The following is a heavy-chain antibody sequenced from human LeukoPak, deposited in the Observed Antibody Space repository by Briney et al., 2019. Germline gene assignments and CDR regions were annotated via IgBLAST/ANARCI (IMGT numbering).Heavy chain of an antibody. Sequence: GGSLRLSCAASGFTFSSFAMGWVRLAPGKGLQWISCIYGRNNNTYYTDSVTGRFTISRDNSKTTLFLQMNSLRAEDTAVYYCAKGISGSCYTGLGFWGQGTLVTVSS. CDR3: AKGISGSCYTGLGF. CDR1: GFTFSSFA. CDR2: IYGRNNNT. V-gene: IGHV3-23*05. D-gene: IGHD2-2*02. J-gene: IGHJ4*02.